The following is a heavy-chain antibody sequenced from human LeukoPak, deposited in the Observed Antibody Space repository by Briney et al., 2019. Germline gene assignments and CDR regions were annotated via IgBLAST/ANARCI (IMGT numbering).Heavy chain of an antibody. CDR3: AELGITMIGGV. Sequence: GGSLRLSCAASGFTFSSHGMSWVRQAPGKGLEWVSAIETGGASTYYADPVKGRFSISRDNSKNTLYLQMNSLRAEDTAVYYCAELGITMIGGVWGKGTTVTISS. D-gene: IGHD3-10*02. CDR1: GFTFSSHG. V-gene: IGHV3-23*05. CDR2: IETGGAST. J-gene: IGHJ6*04.